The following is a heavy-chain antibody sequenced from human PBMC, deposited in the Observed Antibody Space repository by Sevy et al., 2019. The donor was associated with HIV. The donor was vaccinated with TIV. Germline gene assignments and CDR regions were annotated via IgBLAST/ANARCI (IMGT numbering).Heavy chain of an antibody. V-gene: IGHV3-21*01. CDR2: ISSRSSYI. CDR1: GFTFSIYS. CDR3: ASPLPFYYGSGSEEFDY. J-gene: IGHJ4*02. D-gene: IGHD3-10*01. Sequence: GGSLRLSCAASGFTFSIYSMTWVRQAPGKGLEWVSSISSRSSYIYYADSVKGRFTISRDNAKNSLYLQMNSLRAQDTAVYYCASPLPFYYGSGSEEFDYWGRGTLVTVSS.